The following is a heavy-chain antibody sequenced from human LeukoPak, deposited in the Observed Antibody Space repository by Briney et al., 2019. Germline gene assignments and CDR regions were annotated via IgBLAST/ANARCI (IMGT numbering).Heavy chain of an antibody. CDR1: GGSIRSYY. J-gene: IGHJ5*02. CDR3: ARGPPYCSGGSCYPNWFDP. CDR2: IYSSGST. V-gene: IGHV4-4*07. D-gene: IGHD2-15*01. Sequence: SETLSLTCTVSGGSIRSYYWSWIRRPAGKGLEWIGRIYSSGSTNYNPSLKSRVTISVDTSKNQFSLRLSSVTAADTAVYYCARGPPYCSGGSCYPNWFDPWGQGTLVTVSS.